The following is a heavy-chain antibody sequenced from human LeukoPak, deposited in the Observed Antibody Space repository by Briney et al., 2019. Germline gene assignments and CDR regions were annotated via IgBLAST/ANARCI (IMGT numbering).Heavy chain of an antibody. Sequence: PGGSLRLSCAASGFTFSNAWMSWVRQAPGKRLEWVGRIKSKTDGGITDYAAPVKGRFTISRDDSKNTLYLQMNSLKTEDTAVYYCTTDGTMYYDFWSGYLFDYWGQGTLVTVSS. D-gene: IGHD3-3*01. CDR2: IKSKTDGGIT. CDR3: TTDGTMYYDFWSGYLFDY. CDR1: GFTFSNAW. J-gene: IGHJ4*02. V-gene: IGHV3-15*01.